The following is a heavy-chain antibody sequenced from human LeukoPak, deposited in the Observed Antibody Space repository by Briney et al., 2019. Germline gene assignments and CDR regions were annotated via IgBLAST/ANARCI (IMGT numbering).Heavy chain of an antibody. J-gene: IGHJ5*02. CDR3: AKGGQDFDFWRFDL. D-gene: IGHD3-3*01. CDR1: GFTFSDSA. V-gene: IGHV3-23*01. CDR2: ISDTGGRT. Sequence: GGSLRLSCAASGFTFSDSAVSWVRQSPGGGVEWVSSISDTGGRTYYADSAKGRLTITRDNSRNTVNLQMNSLRAGDTARYYCAKGGQDFDFWRFDLWGQGILVTVSS.